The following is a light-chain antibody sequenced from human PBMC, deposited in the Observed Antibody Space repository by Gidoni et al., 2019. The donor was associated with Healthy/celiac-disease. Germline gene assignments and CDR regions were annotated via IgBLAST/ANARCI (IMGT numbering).Light chain of an antibody. J-gene: IGKJ2*01. CDR1: QSVSNN. V-gene: IGKV3-15*01. CDR2: GAS. Sequence: EIVMTQSPATLSVSPGERATLSCRASQSVSNNLAWYQQKPGQAPRLLIYGASTRTTGIPARFSGSGSGTDFTLTISSLQSEDFAVYYCQQYNNWPLYTFGQGTKLEI. CDR3: QQYNNWPLYT.